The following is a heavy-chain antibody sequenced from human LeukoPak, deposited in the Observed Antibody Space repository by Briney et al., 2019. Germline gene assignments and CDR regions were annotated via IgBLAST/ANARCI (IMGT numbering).Heavy chain of an antibody. CDR3: AKDSTDYGDYIFIY. CDR1: GFTFSSYC. V-gene: IGHV3-30*02. Sequence: GGSLRLSCAASGFTFSSYCMHWVRQAPGKGLEWVAFIRYDGSNKYYADSVKGRFTISRDNSKNTLYLQMNSLRAEDTAVYYCAKDSTDYGDYIFIYWGQGTLVTVSS. D-gene: IGHD4-17*01. J-gene: IGHJ4*02. CDR2: IRYDGSNK.